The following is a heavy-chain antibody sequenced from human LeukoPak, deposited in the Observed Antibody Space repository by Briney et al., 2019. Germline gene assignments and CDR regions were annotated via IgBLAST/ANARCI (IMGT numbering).Heavy chain of an antibody. D-gene: IGHD6-13*01. Sequence: GGSLRLSCAASGFTFDDYAMHWVRQAPGKGLEWVSGISWNSGSIGYADSVKGRFTISRDNSKNTLYLQMNSLRAEDTAVYYCAKERDRGSSSWYFEGAFDIWGQGTMVTVSS. CDR3: AKERDRGSSSWYFEGAFDI. V-gene: IGHV3-9*01. J-gene: IGHJ3*02. CDR2: ISWNSGSI. CDR1: GFTFDDYA.